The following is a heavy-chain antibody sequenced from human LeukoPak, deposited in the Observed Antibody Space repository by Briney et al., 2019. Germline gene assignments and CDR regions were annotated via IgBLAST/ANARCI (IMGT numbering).Heavy chain of an antibody. Sequence: GGSLRLSCAASGFTFSSYWMSWVRQAPGKGLEWVANIKQDGSEKYYVDSVKGRFTISRDNSKNTLYLQMNSLRAEDTAVYYCAKDAGSGQPNYFDYWVQGTLVTVSS. J-gene: IGHJ4*02. D-gene: IGHD6-19*01. V-gene: IGHV3-7*03. CDR2: IKQDGSEK. CDR1: GFTFSSYW. CDR3: AKDAGSGQPNYFDY.